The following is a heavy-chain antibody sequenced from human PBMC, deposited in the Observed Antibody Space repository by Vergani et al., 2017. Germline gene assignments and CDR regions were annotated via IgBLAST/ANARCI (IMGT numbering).Heavy chain of an antibody. Sequence: QVQLQQWGGGLLKPSETLSLTCTLSGDAISRDTYSWNWVRQPPGKPLEWIGSVYYSGTTYYNPSLGGRVTMSIDKSKNHFSLTLTSVTAADSAFYFCARGQTGYSRDWSTYFFYMDVWGKGTTVTVSS. CDR2: VYYSGTT. V-gene: IGHV4-30-4*07. D-gene: IGHD3/OR15-3a*01. J-gene: IGHJ6*03. CDR3: ARGQTGYSRDWSTYFFYMDV. CDR1: GDAISRDTYS.